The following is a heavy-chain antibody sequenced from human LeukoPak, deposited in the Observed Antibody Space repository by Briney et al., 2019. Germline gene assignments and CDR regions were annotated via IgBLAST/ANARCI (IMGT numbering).Heavy chain of an antibody. V-gene: IGHV3-30*04. J-gene: IGHJ4*02. CDR3: ARDLVYSSGWYAGELDH. CDR2: ISYDGSNE. Sequence: GGSLRLSCSASGFAFSSDAMHWVRQAPGRGLEWLAVISYDGSNEDYAESVRGRFTISRDNSKSTLFLQMNSLRPEDTGVYYCARDLVYSSGWYAGELDHWGLGTLVIVSS. D-gene: IGHD6-19*01. CDR1: GFAFSSDA.